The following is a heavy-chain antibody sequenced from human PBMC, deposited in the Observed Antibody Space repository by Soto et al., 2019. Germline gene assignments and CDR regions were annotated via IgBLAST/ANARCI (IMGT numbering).Heavy chain of an antibody. CDR3: ARERQWEPLLY. V-gene: IGHV1-18*01. J-gene: IGHJ4*02. CDR2: ASAYNRNT. Sequence: QVRLVQSGAEVKRPGASVRVSCKASGYTFTNYGITWVRQVPGQGLEGMGWASAYNRNTNYAQKFEDRVIMTTDTSTGTAHMEMRSLRYDDTALYFCARERQWEPLLYWGQGTLVTVSS. D-gene: IGHD1-26*01. CDR1: GYTFTNYG.